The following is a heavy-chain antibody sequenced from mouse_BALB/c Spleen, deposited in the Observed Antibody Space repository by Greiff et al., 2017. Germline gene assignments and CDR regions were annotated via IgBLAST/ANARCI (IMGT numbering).Heavy chain of an antibody. CDR1: GFAFSSYD. CDR3: ARHGAGTEAMDY. Sequence: LVESGGGLVKPGGSLKLSCAASGFAFSSYDMSWVRQTPEKRLEWVAYISSGGGSTYYPDTVKGRFTISRDNAKNTLYLQMSSLKSEDTAMYYCARHGAGTEAMDYWGQGTSVTVSS. D-gene: IGHD4-1*01. V-gene: IGHV5-12-1*01. CDR2: ISSGGGST. J-gene: IGHJ4*01.